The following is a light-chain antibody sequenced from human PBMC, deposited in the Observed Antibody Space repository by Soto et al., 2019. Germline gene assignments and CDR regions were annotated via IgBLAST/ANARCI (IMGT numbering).Light chain of an antibody. V-gene: IGKV3-20*01. CDR2: GAS. J-gene: IGKJ4*01. CDR1: QSVNSNY. Sequence: EIVLTQSPGTLSLSPGERGTLSCRASQSVNSNYLAWYQQKPGQAPRLLIYGASSRATGIPDRFSGSGSGTDFTLTISRLEPEDFAVYYCQQYGSSPLLTFGGGTKVEIK. CDR3: QQYGSSPLLT.